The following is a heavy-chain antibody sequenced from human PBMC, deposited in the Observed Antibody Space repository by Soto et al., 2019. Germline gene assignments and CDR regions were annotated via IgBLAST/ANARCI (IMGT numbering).Heavy chain of an antibody. Sequence: EVQLVESGGGLVQPGGSLRVSCAASGFTFSNYDMHWVGQATGKGLEWVSGIRTAGDTYYAGSVKGRFTISRENAGNSLYLQMDGLRAEDTAVYYCVRDRSRGWFDPWGQGTLVTVSS. V-gene: IGHV3-13*01. J-gene: IGHJ5*02. D-gene: IGHD3-10*01. CDR1: GFTFSNYD. CDR2: IRTAGDT. CDR3: VRDRSRGWFDP.